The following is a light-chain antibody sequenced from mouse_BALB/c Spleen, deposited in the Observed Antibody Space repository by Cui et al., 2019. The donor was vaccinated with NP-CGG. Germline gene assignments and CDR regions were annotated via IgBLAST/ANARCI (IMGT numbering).Light chain of an antibody. J-gene: IGLJ1*01. CDR3: ALWYSNHWV. CDR1: TGAVTTSNY. Sequence: QPVVTQESALTTSPGETVTLTCRSSTGAVTTSNYANWVQEKPDHLFTGLIGGTHNRVPGVPARFSGSLIGDKAALTITGAQTEDEAIYFCALWYSNHWVFGGGTKLTVL. CDR2: GTH. V-gene: IGLV1*01.